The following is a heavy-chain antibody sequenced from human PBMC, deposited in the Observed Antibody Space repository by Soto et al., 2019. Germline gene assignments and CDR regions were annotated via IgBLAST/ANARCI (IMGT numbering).Heavy chain of an antibody. V-gene: IGHV4-39*02. CDR2: IYYDGTP. Sequence: QLQLQESGPGLVKPSEPLSLTCSVSGGSISTDSYNWDWIRQSPGKGLEWIGTIYYDGTPSYNPSLKSQVTISVDTSRNHFSLKVKSVTAADTAMYYCARFFGNAFDVWGQGTMVKVSS. D-gene: IGHD3-3*01. J-gene: IGHJ3*01. CDR1: GGSISTDSYN. CDR3: ARFFGNAFDV.